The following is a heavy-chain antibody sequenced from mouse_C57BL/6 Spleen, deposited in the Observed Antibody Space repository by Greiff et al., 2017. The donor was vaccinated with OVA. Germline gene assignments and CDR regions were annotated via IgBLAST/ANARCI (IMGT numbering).Heavy chain of an antibody. Sequence: QVQLQQSGPELVKPGASVKISCKASGYAFSSSWMNWVKQRPGKGLEWIGRIYPGDGDTNYNGKFKGKATLTADKSSSTAYMQLCSLTSEDSAVYFCAPTGSDWYFDVWGTGTTVTVSS. D-gene: IGHD4-1*02. J-gene: IGHJ1*03. CDR3: APTGSDWYFDV. CDR1: GYAFSSSW. V-gene: IGHV1-82*01. CDR2: IYPGDGDT.